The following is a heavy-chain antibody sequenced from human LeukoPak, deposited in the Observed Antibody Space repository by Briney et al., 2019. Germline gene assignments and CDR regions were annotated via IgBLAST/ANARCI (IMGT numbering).Heavy chain of an antibody. Sequence: GGSLRLSCAASGFTFNTYAMSWVRQAPGKXXXXXXXXXXXXXSTNYAXXXXXRXXXXXXXXXXTLYLQMNSLRADDTAVYYCAKGRGILSTYYYRTYYGMDVWGQGTTVTVSS. CDR2: XXXXXXST. D-gene: IGHD3-9*01. CDR3: AKGRGILSTYYYRTYYGMDV. CDR1: GFTFNTYA. J-gene: IGHJ6*02. V-gene: IGHV3-23*01.